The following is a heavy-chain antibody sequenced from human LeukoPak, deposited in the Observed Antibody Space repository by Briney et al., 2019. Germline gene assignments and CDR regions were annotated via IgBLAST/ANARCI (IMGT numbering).Heavy chain of an antibody. Sequence: PGGSQRLSCAASGFTFSNYYMHWLRQATGKGLKYISSISTNGGSTYYANSVKGRFTISRDNSKNTLYLQMGSLRAEDMAVYYCARDSMVRGGGAFDIWGQGTMVTVSS. CDR1: GFTFSNYY. V-gene: IGHV3-64*01. D-gene: IGHD3-10*01. CDR2: ISTNGGST. CDR3: ARDSMVRGGGAFDI. J-gene: IGHJ3*02.